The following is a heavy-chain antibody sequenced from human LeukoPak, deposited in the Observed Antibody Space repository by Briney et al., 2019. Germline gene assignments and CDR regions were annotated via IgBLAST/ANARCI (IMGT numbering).Heavy chain of an antibody. CDR2: ISYDGSNK. Sequence: GGSLRLSCAASGFTFSSYAMHWVRQAPGKGLEWVAVISYDGSNKYCADSVKGRFTISRDNAKNSLYLQMNSLRAEDTAVYYCARDPIDDGENDYWGQGTLVTVSS. J-gene: IGHJ4*02. CDR3: ARDPIDDGENDY. CDR1: GFTFSSYA. V-gene: IGHV3-30-3*01. D-gene: IGHD4-17*01.